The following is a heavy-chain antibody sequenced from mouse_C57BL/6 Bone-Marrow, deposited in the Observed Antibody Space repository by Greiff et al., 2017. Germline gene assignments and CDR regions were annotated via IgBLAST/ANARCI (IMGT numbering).Heavy chain of an antibody. CDR1: GYTFTSYW. V-gene: IGHV1-5*01. CDR3: TRRDGSPYYFDY. Sequence: EVQWVESGTVLARPGASVKMSCKTSGYTFTSYWMHWVKQRPGQGLEWIGAIYPGNSDTSYNQKFKGKAKLTAVTSASTAYMELSSLTNEDSAVYYCTRRDGSPYYFDYWGQGTTLTVSS. J-gene: IGHJ2*01. D-gene: IGHD1-1*01. CDR2: IYPGNSDT.